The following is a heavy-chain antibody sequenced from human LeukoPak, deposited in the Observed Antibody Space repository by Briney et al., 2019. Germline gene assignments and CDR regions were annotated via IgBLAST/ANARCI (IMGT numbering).Heavy chain of an antibody. CDR2: ISAYNGNT. CDR3: ARPSTRLGGSSSWFPPPYYYYGMDV. J-gene: IGHJ6*02. CDR1: GYTFTSYG. Sequence: GASVKVSCKASGYTFTSYGISWVRQAPGQGLEWMGWISAYNGNTNYAQKLQGRVTTTTDTSTSTAYMELRSLRSDDTAVYYCARPSTRLGGSSSWFPPPYYYYGMDVWGQGTTVTVSS. V-gene: IGHV1-18*01. D-gene: IGHD6-13*01.